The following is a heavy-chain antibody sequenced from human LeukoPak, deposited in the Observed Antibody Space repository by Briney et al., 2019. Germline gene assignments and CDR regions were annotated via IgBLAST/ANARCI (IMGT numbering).Heavy chain of an antibody. Sequence: GGSLRLSCAASGFTFSSYWMSWVRQAPGKGLEWVANIKQDGKGKYYVDSVEGRFTISRDNSKNTLYLQMNSLRAEDTAVYYCAKLDGSLPRNTYYYYYYYMDVWGKGTTVTVSS. CDR3: AKLDGSLPRNTYYYYYYYMDV. CDR2: IKQDGKGK. J-gene: IGHJ6*03. D-gene: IGHD1-1*01. CDR1: GFTFSSYW. V-gene: IGHV3-7*03.